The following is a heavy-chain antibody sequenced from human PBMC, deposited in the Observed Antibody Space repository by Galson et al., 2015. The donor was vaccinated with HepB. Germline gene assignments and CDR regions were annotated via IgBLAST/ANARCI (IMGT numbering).Heavy chain of an antibody. Sequence: SLRLSCAASGFAFGDYAMRWVRQAPGKGLEWVGIIRSKTYGGTTQYAAYVKGRFTISRDNSTSIAYLQMNSLKTEDTAVYYCTRDDDGGYSVYTPGDHWGQGTLVTVSS. CDR1: GFAFGDYA. V-gene: IGHV3-49*04. CDR3: TRDDDGGYSVYTPGDH. CDR2: IRSKTYGGTT. J-gene: IGHJ4*02. D-gene: IGHD5/OR15-5a*01.